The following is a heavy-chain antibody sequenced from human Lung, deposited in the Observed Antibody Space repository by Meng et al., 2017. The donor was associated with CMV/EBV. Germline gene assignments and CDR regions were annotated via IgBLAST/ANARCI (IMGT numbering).Heavy chain of an antibody. CDR2: IYHSGST. CDR3: ARRRGGSGRDC. D-gene: IGHD3-10*01. CDR1: GGSISSSNYY. J-gene: IGHJ4*02. V-gene: IGHV4-39*01. Sequence: PLQESGPGLVKPSETLSLTCTVSGGSISSSNYYWDWIRQPPGKGLEWIGAIYHSGSTSYNPSLLSRVTMFVDTSKNQFSLMLTSVTATDTAVYYCARRRGGSGRDCWGQGTLVTVSS.